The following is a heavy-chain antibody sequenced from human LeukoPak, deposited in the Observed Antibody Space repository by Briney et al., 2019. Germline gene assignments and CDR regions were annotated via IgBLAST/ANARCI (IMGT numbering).Heavy chain of an antibody. D-gene: IGHD1-26*01. Sequence: ASVKVSCKASGYTFTSYDINWVRQAPGQGLEWMGWMNPNSGDTGYAQKFQGRVTMTRNTSISTAYMELSSLTSDDTAVFYCARTGMGGNVWMDSWGQGTLVTVSS. J-gene: IGHJ5*01. CDR1: GYTFTSYD. CDR3: ARTGMGGNVWMDS. V-gene: IGHV1-8*01. CDR2: MNPNSGDT.